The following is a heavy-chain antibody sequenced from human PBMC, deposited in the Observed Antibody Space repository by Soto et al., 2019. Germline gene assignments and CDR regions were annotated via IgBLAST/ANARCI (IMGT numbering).Heavy chain of an antibody. V-gene: IGHV5-51*01. D-gene: IGHD2-2*01. J-gene: IGHJ4*02. CDR3: ARWTALYWTTTTCNGSPYFDY. Sequence: PDEPRKGSWKGSRYSFSNYWIAWVRQMPGKGLEWMGIIYPGDSDTRYSPSFQGQATISADRSISTAYLQWSSLKASDTAMYYCARWTALYWTTTTCNGSPYFDYRGQGTQVTVSS. CDR2: IYPGDSDT. CDR1: RYSFSNYW.